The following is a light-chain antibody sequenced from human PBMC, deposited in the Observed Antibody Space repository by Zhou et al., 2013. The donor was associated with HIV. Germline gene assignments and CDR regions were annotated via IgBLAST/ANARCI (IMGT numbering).Light chain of an antibody. CDR3: QQYDSVPLT. CDR2: AVS. V-gene: IGKV1-39*01. CDR1: QSISNY. J-gene: IGKJ1*01. Sequence: DIQMTQSPSSLSASVGDRVTITCRASQSISNYLNWYQQKLGEAPKLLIYAVSTLQRGVPSRFSGRGSGTDFTLTISSLQPEDFATYCCQQYDSVPLTFGQGTKVEIK.